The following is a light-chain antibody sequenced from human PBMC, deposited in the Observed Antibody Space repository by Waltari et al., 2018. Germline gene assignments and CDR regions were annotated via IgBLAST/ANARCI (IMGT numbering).Light chain of an antibody. V-gene: IGKV1-39*01. Sequence: IQMTQPPSSLSASVGDRATITCRSSYRIDNFLNWYQQKPGKAPKVLIYGASTLQSGVPSRFSGSGSGTDFTLTISSLQPEDFATYYCQESYGLPYTFGQGTKLEIK. J-gene: IGKJ2*01. CDR1: YRIDNF. CDR3: QESYGLPYT. CDR2: GAS.